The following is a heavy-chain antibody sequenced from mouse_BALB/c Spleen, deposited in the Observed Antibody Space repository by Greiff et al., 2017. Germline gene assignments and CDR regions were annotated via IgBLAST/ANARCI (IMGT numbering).Heavy chain of an antibody. CDR3: ASSTMITTRYAMGY. CDR2: INPSTGYS. J-gene: IGHJ4*01. V-gene: IGHV1-7*01. D-gene: IGHD2-4*01. Sequence: VQLQESGAELAKPGASVKMSCKASGYTFTSYWMHWVKQRPGQGLEWIGYINPSTGYSEYNQKFKDKATLTADKSSSTAYMQLSSLTSEDSAVYYCASSTMITTRYAMGYWGQGTSVTVSS. CDR1: GYTFTSYW.